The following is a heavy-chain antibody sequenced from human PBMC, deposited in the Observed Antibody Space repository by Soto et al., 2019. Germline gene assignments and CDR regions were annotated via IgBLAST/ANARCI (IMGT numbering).Heavy chain of an antibody. D-gene: IGHD6-19*01. CDR2: IWYDGSNK. CDR3: ARAARIAVAGKYEFDY. V-gene: IGHV3-33*01. CDR1: GFTFSSYG. Sequence: GGSLRLSCAASGFTFSSYGMHWVRQAPGKGLEWVAVIWYDGSNKYYADSVKGRFTISRDNSKNTLYLQMNSLRAEDTAVYYCARAARIAVAGKYEFDYWGQGTLVTVSS. J-gene: IGHJ4*02.